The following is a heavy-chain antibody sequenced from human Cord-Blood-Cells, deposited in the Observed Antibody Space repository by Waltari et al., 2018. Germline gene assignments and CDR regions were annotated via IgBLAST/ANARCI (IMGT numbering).Heavy chain of an antibody. CDR3: AKETGYDILTGYYFDY. CDR1: TFSSYA. V-gene: IGHV3-23*01. Sequence: TFSSYAMSWVRQAPGKGLEWVSAISGSGGSTYYADSVKGRFTISRDNSKNTLYLQMNSLRAEDTAVYYCAKETGYDILTGYYFDYWGQGTLVTVSS. CDR2: ISGSGGST. J-gene: IGHJ4*02. D-gene: IGHD3-9*01.